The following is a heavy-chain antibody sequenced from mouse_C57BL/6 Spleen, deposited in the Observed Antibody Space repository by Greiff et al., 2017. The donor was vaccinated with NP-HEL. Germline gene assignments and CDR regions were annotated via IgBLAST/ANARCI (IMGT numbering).Heavy chain of an antibody. Sequence: VQLQQSGAELVRPGASVTLSCKASGYTFTDYEMHWVKQTPVHGLEWIGAIDPETGGTAYNQKFKGKAILTADKSSSTAYMELRSLTSEDSAVYYCTKLGRRAYWGQGTLVTVSA. CDR1: GYTFTDYE. D-gene: IGHD4-1*01. V-gene: IGHV1-15*01. J-gene: IGHJ3*01. CDR3: TKLGRRAY. CDR2: IDPETGGT.